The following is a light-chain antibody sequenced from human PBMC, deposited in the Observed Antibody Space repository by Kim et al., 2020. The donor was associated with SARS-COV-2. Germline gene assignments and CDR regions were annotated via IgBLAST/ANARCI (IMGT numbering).Light chain of an antibody. J-gene: IGLJ2*01. CDR1: KLGDKY. V-gene: IGLV3-1*01. Sequence: ESPRRTASMTGAEDKLGDKYACWCQQKPGQSAVLVIYQDSKRPTVIPRRFSDSNTGNATTLTISGTQAMDETNCYGQAWDSNIVVFGGGTQLTVL. CDR3: QAWDSNIVV. CDR2: QDS.